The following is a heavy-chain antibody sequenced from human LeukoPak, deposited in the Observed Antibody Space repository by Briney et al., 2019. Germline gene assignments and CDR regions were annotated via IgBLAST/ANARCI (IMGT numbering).Heavy chain of an antibody. D-gene: IGHD2-2*01. CDR2: INHSGST. CDR1: GGSFSGYY. V-gene: IGHV4-34*01. Sequence: SETLSLTCAVYGGSFSGYYWSWIRQPPGKGLEWIGEINHSGSTNYNPSLKSRFTISVDTSKNQFSLKLSSVTAADTAVYYCARQLPLNGIVVVQTGFDYWGQGTLVTVSS. CDR3: ARQLPLNGIVVVQTGFDY. J-gene: IGHJ4*02.